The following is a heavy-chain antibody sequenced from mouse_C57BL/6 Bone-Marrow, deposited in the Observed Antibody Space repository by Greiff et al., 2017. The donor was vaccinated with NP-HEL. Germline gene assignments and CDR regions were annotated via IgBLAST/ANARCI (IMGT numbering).Heavy chain of an antibody. V-gene: IGHV3-6*01. CDR1: GYSITSGYY. Sequence: DVQLQESGPGLVKPSQSLSLTCSVTGYSITSGYYWNWIRQFPGNKLEWMGYISYDGSNNYNPSLKNRISITRDTSKNQFFLKLNSVTTEDTATYYCARVPLYYGSSYEDAMDYWGQGTSVTVSS. CDR3: ARVPLYYGSSYEDAMDY. CDR2: ISYDGSN. D-gene: IGHD1-1*01. J-gene: IGHJ4*01.